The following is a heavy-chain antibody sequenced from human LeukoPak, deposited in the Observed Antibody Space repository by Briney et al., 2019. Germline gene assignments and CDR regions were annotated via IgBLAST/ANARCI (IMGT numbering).Heavy chain of an antibody. CDR2: IYNSGNT. D-gene: IGHD6-13*01. CDR3: ARSYSSSKGIDY. J-gene: IGHJ4*02. V-gene: IGHV4-31*03. CDR1: GGSISSGGYY. Sequence: SGTLSLTCTVSGGSISSGGYYWTWIRQHPGKGLEWIGYIYNSGNTYYNPSLKTRVTISVDTSKDQFSLKLSSVTAADTAMYYCARSYSSSKGIDYWGQGTLVTVSS.